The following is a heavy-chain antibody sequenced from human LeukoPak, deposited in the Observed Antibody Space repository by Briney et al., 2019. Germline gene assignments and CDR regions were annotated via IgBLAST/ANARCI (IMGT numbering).Heavy chain of an antibody. CDR2: IRYDGSNK. Sequence: GGSRRLSCAASGFTFSSYGMHWVRQAPGKGLEWVAFIRYDGSNKYYADSVKGRFTISRDNSKNTLYLQMNSLRAEDTAVYYCARAERYYDSTTFDYWGQGTLVTVSS. J-gene: IGHJ4*02. D-gene: IGHD3-22*01. V-gene: IGHV3-30*02. CDR3: ARAERYYDSTTFDY. CDR1: GFTFSSYG.